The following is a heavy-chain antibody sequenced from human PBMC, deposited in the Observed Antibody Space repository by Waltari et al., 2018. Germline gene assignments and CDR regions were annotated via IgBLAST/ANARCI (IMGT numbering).Heavy chain of an antibody. CDR1: GFTFSNSW. D-gene: IGHD6-13*01. CDR2: IRYEGGTQ. CDR3: TRDLSWVLFDS. V-gene: IGHV3-74*01. Sequence: EVQLVASGGDLVQPGGSLRLSCAASGFTFSNSWIHEVRQAQGKGLVWVARIRYEGGTQAYADSVKGRFTISRDNAKNTLFLQMSGLGAEDTAVYYCTRDLSWVLFDSWGQGTLVTVSS. J-gene: IGHJ4*02.